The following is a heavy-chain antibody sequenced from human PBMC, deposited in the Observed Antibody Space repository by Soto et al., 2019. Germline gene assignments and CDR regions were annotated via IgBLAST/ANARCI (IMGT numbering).Heavy chain of an antibody. CDR2: IYYSGTT. CDR1: GDSINNGGHY. CDR3: ARSAVGATKSRFDS. V-gene: IGHV4-31*03. J-gene: IGHJ4*02. D-gene: IGHD1-26*01. Sequence: QVQLQESGPGLVKPSQTLSLTCNVSGDSINNGGHYWSWIRQPPGKGLEWIGFIYYSGTTYYNPSLKSRVTISVHTSKIQFSLKLNSVTAADTAVYYCARSAVGATKSRFDSWGQGTLVTVSS.